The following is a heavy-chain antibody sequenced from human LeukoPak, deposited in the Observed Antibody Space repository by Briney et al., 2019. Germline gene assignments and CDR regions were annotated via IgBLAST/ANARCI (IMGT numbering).Heavy chain of an antibody. J-gene: IGHJ4*02. CDR2: MNPNSNNA. Sequence: ASVTVSCKASGYTFINFDINWVRQATGQGLEWMGWMNPNSNNADYARRFQGRVTMTRDTSISTVYMELSRLRSDDTAVYYCARVSRLYYDTSGRIFDYWGQGTLVTVSS. D-gene: IGHD3-22*01. CDR3: ARVSRLYYDTSGRIFDY. V-gene: IGHV1-8*01. CDR1: GYTFINFD.